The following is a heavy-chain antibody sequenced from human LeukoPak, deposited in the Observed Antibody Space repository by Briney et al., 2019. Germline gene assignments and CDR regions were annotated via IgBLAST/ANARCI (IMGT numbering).Heavy chain of an antibody. CDR3: AKDGYCRDCYGGLFEH. J-gene: IGHJ4*02. CDR2: VRSDGSNK. CDR1: RFTPSSHG. V-gene: IGHV3-30*02. D-gene: IGHD2-2*03. Sequence: PGGSLRLSCAASRFTPSSHGMHWVRQAPGKGLEWVAFVRSDGSNKDYADSVKGRFTISRDNFKNTLYLQMDSLRPEDTALYYCAKDGYCRDCYGGLFEHWGQGTLVTVSS.